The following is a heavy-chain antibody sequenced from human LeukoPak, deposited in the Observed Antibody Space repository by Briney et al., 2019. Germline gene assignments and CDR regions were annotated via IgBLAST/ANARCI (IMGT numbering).Heavy chain of an antibody. CDR1: GGSISSYY. CDR2: IYYSGST. CDR3: AREYNYYDSSGWDAFEI. Sequence: PSETVSHTCTVSGGSISSYYWSWIRQPPGKGLEWIGYIYYSGSTNYNPSLKSRVTISVDTSKNQFSLKLSSVTAADTAVHYCAREYNYYDSSGWDAFEIWGQGTMVTVSS. J-gene: IGHJ3*02. V-gene: IGHV4-59*01. D-gene: IGHD3-22*01.